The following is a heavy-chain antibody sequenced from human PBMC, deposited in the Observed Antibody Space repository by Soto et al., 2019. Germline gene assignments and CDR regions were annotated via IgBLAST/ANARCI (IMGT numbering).Heavy chain of an antibody. V-gene: IGHV5-10-1*01. J-gene: IGHJ5*02. D-gene: IGHD6-25*01. CDR2: INPYDSYT. CDR3: PRLTNISADDDP. CDR1: GYTFTKYW. Sequence: PVESLTIFCQVPGYTFTKYWIKWVLQKPGKGLEWMGRINPYDSYTIYNPSFQGHVTISADKSISTTYLQWSSLKTSDTAIYYCPRLTNISADDDPWGQGTLVTVSS.